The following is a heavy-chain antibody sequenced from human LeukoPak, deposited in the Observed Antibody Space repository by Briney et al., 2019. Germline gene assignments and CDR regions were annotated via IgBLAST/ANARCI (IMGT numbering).Heavy chain of an antibody. J-gene: IGHJ4*02. CDR3: SKGRWYDSGNYFDY. V-gene: IGHV3-23*01. D-gene: IGHD3-10*01. Sequence: GGSLRLSCAASGFSFSNYVMRWVRQSPGKGLEWVSTISASRASAWYADSVERRVTLSRDNYRNALYLQMSGLRAEDTAVYYCSKGRWYDSGNYFDYWGQGTLVTVSS. CDR1: GFSFSNYV. CDR2: ISASRASA.